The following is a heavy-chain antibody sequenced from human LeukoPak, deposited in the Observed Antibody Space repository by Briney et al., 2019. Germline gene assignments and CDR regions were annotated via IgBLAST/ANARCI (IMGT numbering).Heavy chain of an antibody. CDR1: GYTFTSYF. CDR3: ARDLPSAIVVVPAAENFDY. CDR2: INPSGAST. D-gene: IGHD2-2*01. J-gene: IGHJ4*02. V-gene: IGHV1-46*01. Sequence: ASVKVSCKTSGYTFTSYFIHWVRQAPGQGLEWMGIINPSGASTRYAQRFQGRVTMTRDMSTSTVYMELSSLRSDDTAVYYCARDLPSAIVVVPAAENFDYWGQGTLVTVSS.